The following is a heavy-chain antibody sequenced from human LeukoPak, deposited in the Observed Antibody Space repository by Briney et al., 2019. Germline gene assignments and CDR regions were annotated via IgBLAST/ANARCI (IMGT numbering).Heavy chain of an antibody. CDR1: GFTFNNYG. V-gene: IGHV3-30*02. J-gene: IGHJ3*01. CDR3: ARDIAVTGASAFDL. Sequence: GGSLRLSCAASGFTFNNYGMHWVRQAPGKGLEWVAFIRDDGGDKFYADSVKDRFTISRDSSKNTLYLQMNSLRAEDTALYYCARDIAVTGASAFDLWGQGTVVIVSS. CDR2: IRDDGGDK. D-gene: IGHD6-19*01.